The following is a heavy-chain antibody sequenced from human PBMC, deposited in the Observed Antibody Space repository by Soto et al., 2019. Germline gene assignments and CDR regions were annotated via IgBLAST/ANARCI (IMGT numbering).Heavy chain of an antibody. J-gene: IGHJ5*02. CDR3: AAPWVFAAAAGFDP. CDR1: GFTVISNY. D-gene: IGHD6-13*01. CDR2: IYSGGST. V-gene: IGHV3-53*01. Sequence: GGSLRLSCAASGFTVISNYMSWVRQAPGKGLEWVSVIYSGGSTYYADSVKGRFTISRDNSKNTLYLQMNSLRAEDTAVYYCAAPWVFAAAAGFDPWGQGTLVTVSS.